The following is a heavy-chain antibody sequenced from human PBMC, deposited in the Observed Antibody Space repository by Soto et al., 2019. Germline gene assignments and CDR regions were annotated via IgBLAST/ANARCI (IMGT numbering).Heavy chain of an antibody. CDR3: ARRGAVAPSDAFDI. J-gene: IGHJ3*02. V-gene: IGHV5-51*01. D-gene: IGHD6-19*01. CDR2: IYPGDSDT. CDR1: GFIFTSYW. Sequence: AESLKISCNGSGFIFTSYWIGWVRQMPGKGLEWMGIIYPGDSDTRYSPFFQGQVTISADKSISTAYLQWSSLKASDTAMYYCARRGAVAPSDAFDIWGQGTMVTVSS.